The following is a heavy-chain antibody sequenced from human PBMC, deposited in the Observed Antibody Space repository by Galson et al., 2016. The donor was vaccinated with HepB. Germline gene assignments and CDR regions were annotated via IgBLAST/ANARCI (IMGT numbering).Heavy chain of an antibody. CDR3: AHRRSPFPLDAFDI. V-gene: IGHV2-5*01. J-gene: IGHJ3*02. Sequence: VKPTQTLTLTCTFSGFSLTTDGVGVGWIRQPPGKALEWLALVHWSDDKHSRPSMQSRHTITKDTSNNQVVLTMTNMYPVDTATYYCAHRRSPFPLDAFDIWGQGTIVTVSS. CDR2: VHWSDDK. CDR1: GFSLTTDGVG. D-gene: IGHD2/OR15-2a*01.